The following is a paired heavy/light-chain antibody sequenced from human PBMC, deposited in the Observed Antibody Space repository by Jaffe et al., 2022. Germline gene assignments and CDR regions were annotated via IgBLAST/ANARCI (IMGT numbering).Light chain of an antibody. Sequence: QPVLTQPPSASASLGASVTLTCTLSSGYSNYKVDWYQQRPGKGPRFVMRVGTGGIVGSKGDGIPDRFSVLGSGLNRYLTIKNIQEEDESDYHCGADHGSGSNFLWVFGGGTKLTVL. J-gene: IGLJ3*02. CDR1: SGYSNYK. CDR2: VGTGGIVG. CDR3: GADHGSGSNFLWV. V-gene: IGLV9-49*01.
Heavy chain of an antibody. CDR1: GFSLSTSGVG. CDR3: AHRRHYDILTGYQRYFDY. CDR2: IYWDDDK. V-gene: IGHV2-5*02. D-gene: IGHD3-9*01. Sequence: QITLKESGPTLVKPTQTLTLTCTFSGFSLSTSGVGVGWIRQPPGKALEWLALIYWDDDKRYSPSLKSRLTITKDTSKNQVVLTMTNMDPVDTATYYCAHRRHYDILTGYQRYFDYWGQGTLVTVSS. J-gene: IGHJ4*02.